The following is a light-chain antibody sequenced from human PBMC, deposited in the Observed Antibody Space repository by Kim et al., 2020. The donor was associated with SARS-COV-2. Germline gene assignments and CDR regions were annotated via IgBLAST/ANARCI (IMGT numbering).Light chain of an antibody. CDR1: QTVSSTY. Sequence: EIVLTQSPDTLSLSPGERVALSCRASQTVSSTYLAWYQQKPGQAPRLLIYGASSRATGIPDRFSGSGSGTDFTLTISRLEPEDFAVYYYHQYGNYPLTFGGGTKVDIK. V-gene: IGKV3-20*01. CDR2: GAS. CDR3: HQYGNYPLT. J-gene: IGKJ4*02.